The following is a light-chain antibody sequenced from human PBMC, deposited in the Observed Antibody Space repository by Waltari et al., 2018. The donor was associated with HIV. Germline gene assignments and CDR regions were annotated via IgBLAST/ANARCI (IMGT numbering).Light chain of an antibody. Sequence: QSALTQPASVSGSPGPSITISCTGTSSDGGGYNLVSWYQQHPGKAPKLMIYEVSKRPSGVSNRFSGSKSGNTASLTISGLQAEDEADYYCCAYAGSTTYVIFGGGTKLTVL. V-gene: IGLV2-23*02. CDR3: CAYAGSTTYVI. CDR2: EVS. J-gene: IGLJ2*01. CDR1: SSDGGGYNL.